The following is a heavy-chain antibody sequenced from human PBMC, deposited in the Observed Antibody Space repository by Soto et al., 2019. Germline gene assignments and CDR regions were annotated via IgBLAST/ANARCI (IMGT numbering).Heavy chain of an antibody. J-gene: IGHJ3*02. CDR1: GGTFSSYA. V-gene: IGHV1-69*13. CDR3: ASNYSDSSAYHNVFDI. D-gene: IGHD3-22*01. Sequence: SVKVSCKASGGTFSSYAISWVRQAPGQGLEWMGGIIPIFGTANYAQKFQGRVTITADESTSTAYMELSSLRSEDTAVYYCASNYSDSSAYHNVFDIWGQGTMVTVS. CDR2: IIPIFGTA.